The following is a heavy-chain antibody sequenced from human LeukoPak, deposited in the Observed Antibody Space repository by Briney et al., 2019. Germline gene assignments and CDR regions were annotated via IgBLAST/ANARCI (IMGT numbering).Heavy chain of an antibody. Sequence: GGSLRLSCAASGFTFSSYAMSWVRQAPGKGLEWVGRIRKKANSYTTEYAASVKGRFTISRDDSKNSLYLQMHSLTTEDTAVYYCSRVSLANYFDSWGQGTLITVSS. CDR1: GFTFSSYA. CDR3: SRVSLANYFDS. D-gene: IGHD2-2*01. CDR2: IRKKANSYTT. V-gene: IGHV3-72*01. J-gene: IGHJ4*02.